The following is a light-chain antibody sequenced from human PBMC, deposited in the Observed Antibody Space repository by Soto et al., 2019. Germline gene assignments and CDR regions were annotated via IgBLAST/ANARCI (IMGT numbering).Light chain of an antibody. Sequence: EIVLTQSPATLSLSPGERATLSCRASQSVSSSLAWYQQKPGQAPRLLLYDASNRATGIPARFSGSGSGTDFTLTISRLEPEDFAVYYCQQRGNWPYTFGQGTKLEIK. CDR3: QQRGNWPYT. J-gene: IGKJ2*01. CDR2: DAS. CDR1: QSVSSS. V-gene: IGKV3-11*01.